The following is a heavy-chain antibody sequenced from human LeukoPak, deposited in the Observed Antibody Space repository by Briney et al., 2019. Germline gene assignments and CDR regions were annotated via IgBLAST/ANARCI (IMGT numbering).Heavy chain of an antibody. V-gene: IGHV3-21*01. CDR3: ARDKYSYGPLDYGDY. Sequence: PGGSLRLSCAASGFTFSSYSMNWVRQAPGKGLEWVSSISSSSSYIYYADSVKGRFTISRDNAKNSLYLQMNSLRAEDTAVYYCARDKYSYGPLDYGDYWGQGTLDTVSS. CDR1: GFTFSSYS. J-gene: IGHJ4*02. CDR2: ISSSSSYI. D-gene: IGHD5-18*01.